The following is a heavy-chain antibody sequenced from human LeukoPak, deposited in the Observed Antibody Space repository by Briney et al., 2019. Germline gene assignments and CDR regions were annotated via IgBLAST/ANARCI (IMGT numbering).Heavy chain of an antibody. Sequence: GGSLRLSCAASGFTFSSYGMHWVRQAPGKGLEWVAFIRYDGSNKYYADSVKGRFTISRDNSKNTLYLQMNSLRAEDTAVYYCAKDMVGSSSVFDYWGQGTLDTVSS. V-gene: IGHV3-30*02. J-gene: IGHJ4*02. CDR3: AKDMVGSSSVFDY. CDR2: IRYDGSNK. D-gene: IGHD6-6*01. CDR1: GFTFSSYG.